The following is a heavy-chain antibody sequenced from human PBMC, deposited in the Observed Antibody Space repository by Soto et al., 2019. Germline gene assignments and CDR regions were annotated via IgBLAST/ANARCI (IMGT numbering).Heavy chain of an antibody. CDR2: IYPGDSDT. CDR3: ASSSGATDYYYYGMDV. Sequence: HGESLKISCKGSGYSFTSYWIGWVRQMPGKGLEWMGIIYPGDSDTRYSPSFQGQVTISADKSISTAYLQWSSLKASDTAMYYCASSSGATDYYYYGMDVWGQGTTVTVSS. J-gene: IGHJ6*02. V-gene: IGHV5-51*01. CDR1: GYSFTSYW. D-gene: IGHD1-26*01.